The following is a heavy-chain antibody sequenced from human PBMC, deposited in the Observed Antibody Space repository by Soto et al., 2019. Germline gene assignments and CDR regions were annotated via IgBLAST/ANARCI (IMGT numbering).Heavy chain of an antibody. J-gene: IGHJ3*02. D-gene: IGHD4-4*01. CDR1: GYAFTNYH. CDR2: IKPGGGST. CDR3: ARQLATITLDAFDI. V-gene: IGHV1-46*01. Sequence: ASVKVSCKASGYAFTNYHLHWLRQAPGKGPEWMGIIKPGGGSTGYAQQFRGGLTMTRDTSTSTVYMEMNSLRSDDTAVYYCARQLATITLDAFDIWGQGTMVTVSS.